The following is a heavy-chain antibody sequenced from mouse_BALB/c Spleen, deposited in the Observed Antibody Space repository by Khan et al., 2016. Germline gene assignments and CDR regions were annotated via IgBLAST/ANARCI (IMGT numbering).Heavy chain of an antibody. J-gene: IGHJ2*01. CDR2: IDPYDSET. CDR3: ARGSKVFDY. V-gene: IGHV1-52*01. Sequence: QLQQSGAELVRPGASVKLSCKASGHPFTTYWMNWFKQRPEQGLEWIGRIDPYDSETHYDQKFKDKAILTVDKSSSTAFMQLSSLTSEDSAVYYCARGSKVFDYWGQGTTLTVPS. CDR1: GHPFTTYW.